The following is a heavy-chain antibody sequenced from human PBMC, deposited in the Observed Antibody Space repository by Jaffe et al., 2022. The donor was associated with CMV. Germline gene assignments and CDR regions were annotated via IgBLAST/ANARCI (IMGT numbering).Heavy chain of an antibody. CDR1: GGSFSGYY. CDR3: ARGGRFWSVVTPRIGWFDP. D-gene: IGHD2-21*02. Sequence: QVQLQQWGAGLLKPSETLSLTCAVYGGSFSGYYWSWIRQPPGKGLEWIGEINHSGSTNYNPSLKSRVTISVDTSKNQFSLKLSSVTAADTAVYYCARGGRFWSVVTPRIGWFDPWGQGTLVTVSS. J-gene: IGHJ5*02. V-gene: IGHV4-34*01. CDR2: INHSGST.